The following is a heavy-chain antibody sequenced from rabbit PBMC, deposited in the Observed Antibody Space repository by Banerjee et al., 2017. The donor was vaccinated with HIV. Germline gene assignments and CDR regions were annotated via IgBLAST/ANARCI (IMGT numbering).Heavy chain of an antibody. V-gene: IGHV1S45*01. CDR2: IYAGSSGST. Sequence: QQQLVESGGGLVKPGASLTLSCKASGLDFSSYSMSWVRQAPGKGLEWIACIYAGSSGSTYYASWAKGRFTISKTSSTTVTLQLNSLTAADTATYFCARSYVSDSNYLGYFTLWGQGTLVTVS. D-gene: IGHD8-1*01. CDR3: ARSYVSDSNYLGYFTL. J-gene: IGHJ4*01. CDR1: GLDFSSYS.